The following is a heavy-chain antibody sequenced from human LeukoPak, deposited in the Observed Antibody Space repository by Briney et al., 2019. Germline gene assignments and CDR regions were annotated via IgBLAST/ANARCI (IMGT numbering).Heavy chain of an antibody. V-gene: IGHV4-39*01. Sequence: SETLSLTCPVCGGSISSSSYYWGWIRQPPGKGLEWIGSIYYSGSTYYNPSLKSRVTISVDTSKNQFSLKLSSVTAADTAVYYCAGTTYYDFWSGYYAYFQHWGQGTLVTVSS. CDR3: AGTTYYDFWSGYYAYFQH. CDR2: IYYSGST. CDR1: GGSISSSSYY. D-gene: IGHD3-3*01. J-gene: IGHJ1*01.